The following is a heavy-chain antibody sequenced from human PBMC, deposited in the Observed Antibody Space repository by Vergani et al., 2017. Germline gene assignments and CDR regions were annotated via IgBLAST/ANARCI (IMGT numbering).Heavy chain of an antibody. CDR3: ARGDRGVVVPAAGPLDY. V-gene: IGHV4-59*08. Sequence: QVQLQESGPGLVKPSETLSLTCTVSGGSISSYYWSWIRQPPGKGLEWIGYIYYSGSTNYNPALKSRVTISVDTSKNQFSLKLSSVTAADTAVYYCARGDRGVVVPAAGPLDYWGQGTLVTVSS. D-gene: IGHD2-2*01. CDR2: IYYSGST. J-gene: IGHJ4*02. CDR1: GGSISSYY.